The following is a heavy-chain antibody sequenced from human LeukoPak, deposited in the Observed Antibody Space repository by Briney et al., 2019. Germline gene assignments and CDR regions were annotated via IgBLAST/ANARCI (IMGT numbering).Heavy chain of an antibody. J-gene: IGHJ5*02. CDR2: INPNSGGT. D-gene: IGHD3-22*01. Sequence: ASVKVSCKASGYTFISYGISWVRQAPGQGLEWMGWINPNSGGTNYAQKFQGRVTMTRDTSISTAYMELSRLRSDDTAVYYCARGVRKSMIVVVITRNWFDPWGQGTLVTVSS. CDR1: GYTFISYG. V-gene: IGHV1-2*02. CDR3: ARGVRKSMIVVVITRNWFDP.